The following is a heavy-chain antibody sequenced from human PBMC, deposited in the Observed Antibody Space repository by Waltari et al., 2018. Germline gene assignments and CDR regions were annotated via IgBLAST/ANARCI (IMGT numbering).Heavy chain of an antibody. CDR2: IYYTGST. CDR1: GCSISGFD. D-gene: IGHD2-21*02. Sequence: QVQLQESGPSLLKPSETLSLICTVSGCSISGFDWSWVRQPPGKGLDWIGYIYYTGSTNFNPSLKSRVTMSVDTSKNQFSLKLSSVTAADTAFYYCARGGGGDWEWFDPWGQGTLVTVSS. V-gene: IGHV4-59*01. J-gene: IGHJ5*02. CDR3: ARGGGGDWEWFDP.